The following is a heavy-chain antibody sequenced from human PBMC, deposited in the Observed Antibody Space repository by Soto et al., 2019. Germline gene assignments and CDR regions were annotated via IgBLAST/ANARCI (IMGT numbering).Heavy chain of an antibody. V-gene: IGHV4-30-2*01. D-gene: IGHD3-10*01. J-gene: IGHJ5*02. CDR1: GGSISSGGYS. Sequence: QLQLQESGSGLVKPSQTLSLTCAVSGGSISSGGYSWSWIRQPPGKGLEWIGYIYHSGSTYYNPALKSRVTTSVDTAKTQCSLKLSSVTAADTAVYYCARGRGELLRSSWFDPWGQGTLVTVSS. CDR3: ARGRGELLRSSWFDP. CDR2: IYHSGST.